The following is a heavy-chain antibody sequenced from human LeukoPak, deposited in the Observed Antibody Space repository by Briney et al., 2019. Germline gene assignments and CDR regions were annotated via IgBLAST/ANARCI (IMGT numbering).Heavy chain of an antibody. CDR3: AESPLYCDVLAGYYPAGYFDS. J-gene: IGHJ4*02. V-gene: IGHV4-34*01. CDR2: INHRGST. CDR1: GGSFSGYY. Sequence: PSETLSLTCAVYGGSFSGYYWNWIRQPPGKGLEWIGEINHRGSTNYNPSLKSRVTISVDTSKNQFSLKLTSVTVADTAMYYCAESPLYCDVLAGYYPAGYFDSWGQGALLTVSS. D-gene: IGHD3-9*01.